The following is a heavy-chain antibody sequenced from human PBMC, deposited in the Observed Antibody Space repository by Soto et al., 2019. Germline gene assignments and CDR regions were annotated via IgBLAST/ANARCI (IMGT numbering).Heavy chain of an antibody. V-gene: IGHV1-69*02. Sequence: QVQLVQSGVEVKKPGSSVKVSCKAAGGSFSIYTVFWVRQAPGQGLEWMGRIIPMFEIANYAQNFQGRVTFNADKFTYTVYMEMLNLRSDDTAVYYCTLGSLSAEVFDIWGQGTLVTVSS. D-gene: IGHD6-6*01. CDR2: IIPMFEIA. CDR1: GGSFSIYT. CDR3: TLGSLSAEVFDI. J-gene: IGHJ3*02.